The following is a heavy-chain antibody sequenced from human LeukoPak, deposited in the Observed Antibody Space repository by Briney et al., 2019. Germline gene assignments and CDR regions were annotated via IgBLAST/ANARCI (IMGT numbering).Heavy chain of an antibody. CDR2: ISAYNGNT. CDR1: GYTFTSYG. CDR3: ARTDYGDYGSPYYFDY. D-gene: IGHD4-17*01. V-gene: IGHV1-18*01. Sequence: ASVKVSCTASGYTFTSYGISWVRQAPGQGLEWMGWISAYNGNTNYAQKLQGRVTLTTDTSTSTAYMELRSLRSDDTAVYYCARTDYGDYGSPYYFDYWGQGTLVTVSS. J-gene: IGHJ4*02.